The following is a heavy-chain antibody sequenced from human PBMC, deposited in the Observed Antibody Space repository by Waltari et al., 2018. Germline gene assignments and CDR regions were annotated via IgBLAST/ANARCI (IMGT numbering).Heavy chain of an antibody. Sequence: QLQLQESGPGLLKPSETLSLTCSVSGGSIITDRHYWGWIRQPPGQGLEGIGTVSYNGATYSSPSLKSRVTLSRDTSKNQLSLTLGSVTATDTAVYYCATYIGASIGTAAFDVWGQGTLVSATS. CDR2: VSYNGAT. CDR3: ATYIGASIGTAAFDV. V-gene: IGHV4-39*01. D-gene: IGHD5-12*01. J-gene: IGHJ3*01. CDR1: GGSIITDRHY.